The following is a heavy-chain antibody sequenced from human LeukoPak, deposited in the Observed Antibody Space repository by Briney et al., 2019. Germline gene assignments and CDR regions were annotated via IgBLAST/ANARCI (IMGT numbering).Heavy chain of an antibody. D-gene: IGHD3-3*01. Sequence: SEILSLTCTVSGGSISSYYWSWIRQPPGKGLEWIGYIYYSGSTNYNPSLKSRVTISVDTSKNQFSLKLSSVTAADTAVYYCARGTTYYDFWSGYWPGYYYYGMDVWGQGTTVTVSS. CDR2: IYYSGST. J-gene: IGHJ6*02. V-gene: IGHV4-59*01. CDR1: GGSISSYY. CDR3: ARGTTYYDFWSGYWPGYYYYGMDV.